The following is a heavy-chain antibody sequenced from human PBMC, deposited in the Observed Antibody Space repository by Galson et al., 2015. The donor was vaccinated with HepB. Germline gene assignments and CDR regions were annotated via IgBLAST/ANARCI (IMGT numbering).Heavy chain of an antibody. J-gene: IGHJ6*02. CDR1: GYTFSSYT. CDR3: ASVRLIGFYGMDV. Sequence: SVKVSCKASGYTFSSYTIHWVRQAPGQRLEWMGWINAGSGKTKYSQRFQDRVTITRDTSASIVYMEVSSLRYEDTAVYYCASVRLIGFYGMDVWGHGTTVTVSS. CDR2: INAGSGKT. D-gene: IGHD2-8*01. V-gene: IGHV1-3*01.